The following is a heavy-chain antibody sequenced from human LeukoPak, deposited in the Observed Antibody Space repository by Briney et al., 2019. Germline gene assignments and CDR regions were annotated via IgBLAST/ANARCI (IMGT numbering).Heavy chain of an antibody. Sequence: SVKVSCKASGGTFSSYAISWVRQAPGQGLEWMGGIIPIFGTANYAQKFQGRVTITRNTSISTAYMELSSLRSEDTAVYYCARVSRFLEWSGYYYYMDVWGKGTTVTVSS. CDR1: GGTFSSYA. CDR2: IIPIFGTA. J-gene: IGHJ6*03. D-gene: IGHD3-3*01. V-gene: IGHV1-69*05. CDR3: ARVSRFLEWSGYYYYMDV.